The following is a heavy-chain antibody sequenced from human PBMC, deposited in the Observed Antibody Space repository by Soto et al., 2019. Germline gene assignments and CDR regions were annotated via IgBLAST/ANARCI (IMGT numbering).Heavy chain of an antibody. D-gene: IGHD3-3*01. V-gene: IGHV3-23*01. J-gene: IGHJ6*04. Sequence: GGSLRLSCAASGFTFSSYAMSWVRQAPGKGLEWVSAISGSGGSTYYAESVKGRFTISRDNSKNTLYLQMNSLRAEDTAVYYCANPGEAAENYDFWSGEPKDGWCKGTTVTVSS. CDR2: ISGSGGST. CDR3: ANPGEAAENYDFWSGEPKDG. CDR1: GFTFSSYA.